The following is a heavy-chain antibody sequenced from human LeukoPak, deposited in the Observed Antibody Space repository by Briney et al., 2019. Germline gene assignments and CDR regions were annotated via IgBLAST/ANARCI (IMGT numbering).Heavy chain of an antibody. CDR3: ARKHTSGWVNWFDP. V-gene: IGHV4-61*02. CDR1: GGSISSGSYY. CDR2: IYTSGST. J-gene: IGHJ5*02. Sequence: SQTLSLTCTVSGGSISSGSYYWSWIRQPAGKGLEWIGRIYTSGSTNYNPSLKSRATISIDTSKNQFSLRLSSVTAADTAVYYCARKHTSGWVNWFDPWGQGTLVTVSS. D-gene: IGHD6-19*01.